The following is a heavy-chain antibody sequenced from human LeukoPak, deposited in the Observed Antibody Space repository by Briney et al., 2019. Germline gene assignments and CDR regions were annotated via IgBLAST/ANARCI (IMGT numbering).Heavy chain of an antibody. CDR1: GYTFTDYY. Sequence: ASAKVSCKASGYTFTDYYMHWVRQAPGQGLEWMGRINPYSGGTNYAQKFQGRVTMTRDTSISTAYMELSRLKSDDTAVYYCARDYSSGWYVYWGQGTLVSPSS. V-gene: IGHV1-2*06. CDR2: INPYSGGT. CDR3: ARDYSSGWYVY. D-gene: IGHD6-19*01. J-gene: IGHJ4*02.